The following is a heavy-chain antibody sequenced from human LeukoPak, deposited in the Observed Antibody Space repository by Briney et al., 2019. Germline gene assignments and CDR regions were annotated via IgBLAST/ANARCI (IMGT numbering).Heavy chain of an antibody. J-gene: IGHJ4*02. CDR1: GFTFSSYS. CDR2: INHSGST. Sequence: NPGGSLRLSCAASGFTFSSYSMNWIRQPPGKGLEWIGEINHSGSTNYNPSLKSRVTISVDTSKNQFSLKLSSVTAADTAVYYCARHLLYSSSWYYYGGPHFDYWGQGTLATVSS. D-gene: IGHD6-13*01. CDR3: ARHLLYSSSWYYYGGPHFDY. V-gene: IGHV4-34*01.